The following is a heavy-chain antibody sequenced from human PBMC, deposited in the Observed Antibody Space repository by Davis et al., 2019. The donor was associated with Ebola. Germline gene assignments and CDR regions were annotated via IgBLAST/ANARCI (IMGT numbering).Heavy chain of an antibody. Sequence: GSLRLSCAVYGGSFSGYYWSWIRQPPGKGLEWIGEINHSGSTNYNPSLKSRVTISVDTSKNQFSLKLSSVTAADMAVYYCARHRVGATHFDYWGQGTLVTVSS. V-gene: IGHV4-34*01. CDR1: GGSFSGYY. D-gene: IGHD1-26*01. CDR2: INHSGST. CDR3: ARHRVGATHFDY. J-gene: IGHJ4*02.